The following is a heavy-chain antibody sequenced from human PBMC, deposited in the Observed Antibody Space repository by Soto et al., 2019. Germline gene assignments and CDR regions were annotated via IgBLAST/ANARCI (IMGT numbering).Heavy chain of an antibody. CDR3: ARWDNAFDI. D-gene: IGHD1-26*01. V-gene: IGHV3-33*01. J-gene: IGHJ3*02. CDR1: GFTFSSYG. Sequence: PGGSLRLSCAASGFTFSSYGMHWVRQAPGKGLEWVAVIWYDGSNKYYADSVKGRFAISRDNSKNTLYLQMNSLRAEDTAVYYCARWDNAFDIWGQGTMVTVSS. CDR2: IWYDGSNK.